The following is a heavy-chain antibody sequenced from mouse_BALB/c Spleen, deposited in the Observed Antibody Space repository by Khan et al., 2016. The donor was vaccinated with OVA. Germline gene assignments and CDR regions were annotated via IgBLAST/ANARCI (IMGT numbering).Heavy chain of an antibody. Sequence: EVELVESGGDLVKPGGSLKLSCAASGFTFSSDDMSWVRQIPDKRLEWVATISSGCHYTYFPDSVRGRFTISRDIAKNTLSLQMSSLKSEDTAMYCCGRSITKNRGDYYAMDYWGQGTSVTVSS. CDR2: ISSGCHYT. J-gene: IGHJ4*01. V-gene: IGHV5-6*01. CDR3: GRSITKNRGDYYAMDY. D-gene: IGHD1-1*01. CDR1: GFTFSSDD.